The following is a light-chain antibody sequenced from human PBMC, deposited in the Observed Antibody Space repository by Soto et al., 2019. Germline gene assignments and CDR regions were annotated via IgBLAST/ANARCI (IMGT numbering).Light chain of an antibody. CDR3: QQRSSWPIT. CDR1: QSVSRTY. J-gene: IGKJ5*01. CDR2: GAS. V-gene: IGKV3-11*01. Sequence: IVLIQPPGRLSLSPGKRATLSCRASQSVSRTYLTWYQQKPGQSPRLLIFGASNRATGIPARFSGSGSGTDFTITINSLETEDVAVYYCQQRSSWPITFGQGTRLEI.